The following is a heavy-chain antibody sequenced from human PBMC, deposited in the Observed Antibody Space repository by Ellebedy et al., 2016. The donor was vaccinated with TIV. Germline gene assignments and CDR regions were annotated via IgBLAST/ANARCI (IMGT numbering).Heavy chain of an antibody. CDR2: IYGSGTT. CDR1: GGSISSYY. Sequence: GSLRLXCSVSGGSISSYYWSWIRQPPGEGLEWIGYIYGSGTTNYNPSLTSRVTMSVDMSKNQISLRLNSVTAADTAVYYCSRGNVVTAIDFWGPGTLVTVSS. J-gene: IGHJ4*02. V-gene: IGHV4-59*01. CDR3: SRGNVVTAIDF. D-gene: IGHD2-21*02.